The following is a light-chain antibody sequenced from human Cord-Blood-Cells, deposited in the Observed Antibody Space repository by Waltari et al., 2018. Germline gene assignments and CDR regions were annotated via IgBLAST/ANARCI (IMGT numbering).Light chain of an antibody. CDR1: VLATQKY. V-gene: IGLV3-27*01. CDR3: YSAADNNLGV. Sequence: SYELTQPSSVSVSPGQTARIPCSGDVLATQKYARWFLQKPGQAPVLVIYKDSERPSGIPERFSGSSSGTTVTLTISGAQVEDEADYYCYSAADNNLGVFGGGTKLTVL. J-gene: IGLJ3*02. CDR2: KDS.